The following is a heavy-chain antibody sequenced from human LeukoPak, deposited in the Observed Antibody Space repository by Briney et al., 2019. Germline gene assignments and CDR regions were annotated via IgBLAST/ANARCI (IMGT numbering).Heavy chain of an antibody. V-gene: IGHV4-59*08. Sequence: SETLSLTCTASGGSMSPYHWGWIRQPPGKGLEWTGYIYYSGSTNYNPSLKSRVTISVDTSKNQFSLKLSSVTAADTAIYYCARAVSGRFDYWGQGTLVTVSS. CDR3: ARAVSGRFDY. CDR2: IYYSGST. D-gene: IGHD6-19*01. J-gene: IGHJ4*02. CDR1: GGSMSPYH.